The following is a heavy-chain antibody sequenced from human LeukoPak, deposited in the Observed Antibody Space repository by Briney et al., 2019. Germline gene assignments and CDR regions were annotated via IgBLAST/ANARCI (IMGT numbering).Heavy chain of an antibody. V-gene: IGHV3-49*04. D-gene: IGHD5-24*01. J-gene: IGHJ4*02. CDR3: TRVWLQYFDY. CDR2: IRSEVYGGTT. CDR1: GFTFSSYS. Sequence: GGSLRLSCAASGFTFSSYSMNWVRQAPGKGLEWVGLIRSEVYGGTTEYAASVKGRFIISRDDSKSIAYLQMNSLKTEDTAVYYCTRVWLQYFDYWGQGTLVTVSS.